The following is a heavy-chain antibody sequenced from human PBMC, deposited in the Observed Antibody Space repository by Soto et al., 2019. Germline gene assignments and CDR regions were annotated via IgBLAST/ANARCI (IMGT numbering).Heavy chain of an antibody. D-gene: IGHD3-3*01. CDR1: GYTFTTYG. Sequence: ASVKVSCKAAGYTFTTYGMHWGRQAPGQRLEWMGWVNTGNGNTAYSQKFQGRVTITRDTSASTGYMEVSSLSSEDMAVYYCAVGPASGEFDFWGQGTLVTVSS. V-gene: IGHV1-3*04. J-gene: IGHJ4*02. CDR3: AVGPASGEFDF. CDR2: VNTGNGNT.